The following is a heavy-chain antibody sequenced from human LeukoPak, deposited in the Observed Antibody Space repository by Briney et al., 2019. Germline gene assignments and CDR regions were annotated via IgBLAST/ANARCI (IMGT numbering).Heavy chain of an antibody. CDR1: GYTFTDHY. V-gene: IGHV1-2*02. Sequence: GASVKVSCKASGYTFTDHYIRWVRQAPGQGLEWMGWMNPSDNGVNYAQKFQGRVAMTRDTSISTAYVEVTRLTSDDTAVYYCTTNAAALDYWGQGTLVTVSS. J-gene: IGHJ4*02. CDR3: TTNAAALDY. CDR2: MNPSDNGV. D-gene: IGHD6-13*01.